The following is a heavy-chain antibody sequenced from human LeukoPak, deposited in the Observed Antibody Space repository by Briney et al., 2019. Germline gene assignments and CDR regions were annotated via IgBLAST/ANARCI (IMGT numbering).Heavy chain of an antibody. CDR3: ARDSDSSGWYIVPYYFDY. CDR2: ISSSSSYI. Sequence: GGSLRLSCAASGFTFSSYSMNWVRQAPGKGLEWVSSISSSSSYIYYADSVKGRFTISRDNAKNSLYLQMNSLRAEDTAVYYCARDSDSSGWYIVPYYFDYWGQGTLVTVSS. J-gene: IGHJ4*02. D-gene: IGHD6-19*01. V-gene: IGHV3-21*01. CDR1: GFTFSSYS.